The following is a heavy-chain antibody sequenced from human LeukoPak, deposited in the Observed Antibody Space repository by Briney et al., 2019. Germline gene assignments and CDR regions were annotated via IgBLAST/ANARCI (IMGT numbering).Heavy chain of an antibody. J-gene: IGHJ5*02. D-gene: IGHD6-19*01. Sequence: SETLSLTCAVYGGSFSGYYWSWIRQPPGKGLEWIGEINHSGSTNYNPSLKSRVTISVDTSKNQFSLKLSSVTAADTAVYYCARPLYGSGRYAFDPWGQGTLVTVSS. CDR2: INHSGST. CDR3: ARPLYGSGRYAFDP. V-gene: IGHV4-34*01. CDR1: GGSFSGYY.